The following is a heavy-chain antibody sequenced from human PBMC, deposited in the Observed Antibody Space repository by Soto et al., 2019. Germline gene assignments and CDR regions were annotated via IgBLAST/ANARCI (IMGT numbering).Heavy chain of an antibody. D-gene: IGHD5-12*01. CDR1: GFTFSSYS. V-gene: IGHV3-21*01. CDR3: ARDLYSGYAKYYYYYMDV. CDR2: ISSSSSYI. Sequence: GGSLRLSCAASGFTFSSYSMNWVRQAPGKGLEWVSSISSSSSYIYYADSVKGQFTISRDNAKNSLYLQMNSLRAEDTAVYYCARDLYSGYAKYYYYYMDVWGKGTTVTVSS. J-gene: IGHJ6*03.